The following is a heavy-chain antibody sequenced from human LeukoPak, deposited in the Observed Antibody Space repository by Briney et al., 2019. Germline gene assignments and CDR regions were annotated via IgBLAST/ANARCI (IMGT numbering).Heavy chain of an antibody. CDR2: ISAYNGNT. CDR1: GYTFTSYG. V-gene: IGHV1-18*01. Sequence: ASVKVSCKASGYTFTSYGISWVRQAPGQGLEWMGWISAYNGNTNYAQKLQGRVTMTTDTSTSTAYMELRSLRSDDTAVYYCARAFWFGELKKGSYYYYYYMDVWGKGTTVTVSS. D-gene: IGHD3-10*01. J-gene: IGHJ6*03. CDR3: ARAFWFGELKKGSYYYYYYMDV.